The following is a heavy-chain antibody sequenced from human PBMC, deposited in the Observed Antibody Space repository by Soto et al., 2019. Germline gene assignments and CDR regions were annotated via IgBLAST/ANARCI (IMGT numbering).Heavy chain of an antibody. CDR1: GYNFAGYW. J-gene: IGHJ4*02. Sequence: GESLKISCKGYGYNFAGYWIAWVRQMPGKGLELMGIIYPSDSDTRYRPSFQGQVTISADKSISSAYLQCSSLRASDTAMYYCARGGVSTRTFDYWGQGTPVTVSS. D-gene: IGHD3-3*01. V-gene: IGHV5-51*01. CDR3: ARGGVSTRTFDY. CDR2: IYPSDSDT.